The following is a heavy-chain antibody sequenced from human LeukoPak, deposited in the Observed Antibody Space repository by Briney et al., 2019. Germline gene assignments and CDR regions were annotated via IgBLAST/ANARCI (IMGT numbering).Heavy chain of an antibody. J-gene: IGHJ4*02. CDR3: ASWGAGGNS. D-gene: IGHD3-16*01. Sequence: PGGSLGLSCEASGLTLSTYWMNWVRQVPGKGLDWVANINPDGSGKRYVDSVKGRFTIARDNADNSLSLQMNSLRAEDTAVYYCASWGAGGNSWGQGTLVTVSS. CDR1: GLTLSTYW. V-gene: IGHV3-7*01. CDR2: INPDGSGK.